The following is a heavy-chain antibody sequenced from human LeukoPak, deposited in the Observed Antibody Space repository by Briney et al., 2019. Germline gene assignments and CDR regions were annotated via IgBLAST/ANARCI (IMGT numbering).Heavy chain of an antibody. CDR1: GFTFSSYA. D-gene: IGHD2-15*01. J-gene: IGHJ6*02. V-gene: IGHV3-30*04. CDR2: IPNNGRNK. Sequence: GGSLRLSCAASGFTFSSYAIHWVRQAPGKGLEWVAFIPNNGRNKDYADSVKGRFTISRDNSKNTLYLQVNSLRPEDTAVYYCATDRLGYCSGGSCGLYYYYYGMDVWGQGTTVTVSS. CDR3: ATDRLGYCSGGSCGLYYYYYGMDV.